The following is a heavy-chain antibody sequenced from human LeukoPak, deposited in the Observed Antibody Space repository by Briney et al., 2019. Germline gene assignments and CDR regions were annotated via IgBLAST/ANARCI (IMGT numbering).Heavy chain of an antibody. Sequence: SETLSLTCAVYGGSFSGYYWSWIRQPPGKGLEWIGEINHSGSTNYNPSLKSRVTISVDTSKNQFSLKLSSVTAADTAVYYCARNPIAAARTFDYWGQGTLVTVSS. D-gene: IGHD6-13*01. V-gene: IGHV4-34*01. CDR2: INHSGST. J-gene: IGHJ4*02. CDR1: GGSFSGYY. CDR3: ARNPIAAARTFDY.